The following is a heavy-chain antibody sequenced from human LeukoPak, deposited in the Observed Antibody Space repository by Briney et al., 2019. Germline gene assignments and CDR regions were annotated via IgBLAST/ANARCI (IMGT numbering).Heavy chain of an antibody. CDR1: GYTFTSYG. V-gene: IGHV1-18*01. J-gene: IGHJ5*02. CDR2: ISAYNGNT. CDR3: ARVGRGAYCGGDCYYWFDP. Sequence: ASVKVSCKASGYTFTSYGISWVRQAPGQGLEWMGWISAYNGNTNYAQKLQGRVTMTTDTSTSTAYMELRSLRSDDTAVYYCARVGRGAYCGGDCYYWFDPWGQRTLVTVSS. D-gene: IGHD2-21*02.